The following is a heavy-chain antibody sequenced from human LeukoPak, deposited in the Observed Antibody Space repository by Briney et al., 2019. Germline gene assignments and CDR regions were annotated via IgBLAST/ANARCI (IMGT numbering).Heavy chain of an antibody. D-gene: IGHD3-10*01. CDR3: ARKGRGPYGSVNGYFDY. CDR1: GGSFSGYY. V-gene: IGHV4-34*01. J-gene: IGHJ4*02. Sequence: SETLSLTCAVYGGSFSGYYWSWIRQPPGKGLEWIGIIYHTGTTYYNSSLKSRVTISVDTSKNQFSLKLNFVTAADTAVYYCARKGRGPYGSVNGYFDYWGQGTLVTVSS. CDR2: IYHTGTT.